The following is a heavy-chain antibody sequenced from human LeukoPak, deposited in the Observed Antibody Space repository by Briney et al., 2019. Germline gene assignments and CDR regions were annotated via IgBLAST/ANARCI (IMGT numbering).Heavy chain of an antibody. D-gene: IGHD3-10*01. Sequence: AGGSLRLTCAASGIIFSNFAMSWVRQAPGKGLEWVSSISSSSSYIYYADSVKGRFTISRDNAKNSLYLQMNSLRAEDTAVYYCAREDSYYYGSGSYPFDYWGQGTLVTVSS. J-gene: IGHJ4*02. CDR2: ISSSSSYI. CDR3: AREDSYYYGSGSYPFDY. CDR1: GIIFSNFA. V-gene: IGHV3-21*01.